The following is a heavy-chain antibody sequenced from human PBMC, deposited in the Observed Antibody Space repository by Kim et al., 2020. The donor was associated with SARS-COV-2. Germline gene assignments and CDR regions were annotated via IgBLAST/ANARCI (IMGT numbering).Heavy chain of an antibody. V-gene: IGHV4-59*13. CDR3: ARGGGDCSSTSCHGNFEY. CDR2: IYYSGST. CDR1: GGSISSYY. J-gene: IGHJ4*02. D-gene: IGHD2-2*01. Sequence: SETLSLTCTVSGGSISSYYWSWIRQPPGKGLEWIGYIYYSGSTNYSPSLKSRVTISIDTSKNQFSLKLSSVTAADTAVYYCARGGGDCSSTSCHGNFEYWGQGTLVTVSS.